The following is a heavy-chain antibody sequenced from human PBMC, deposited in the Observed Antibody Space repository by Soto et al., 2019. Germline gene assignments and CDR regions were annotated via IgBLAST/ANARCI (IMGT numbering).Heavy chain of an antibody. V-gene: IGHV4-61*01. D-gene: IGHD2-15*01. CDR1: GGSVSSGSYY. CDR3: AREGGLYCSGGSCYSWFDP. CDR2: IYYSGST. J-gene: IGHJ5*02. Sequence: QVQLQESGPGLVKPSETLSLTCTVSGGSVSSGSYYWSWIRQPPGKGLEWIGYIYYSGSTNYNPSLKSRVTISVDTSKTQFSLKLSSVSAADTAVYYCAREGGLYCSGGSCYSWFDPWGQGTLVTVSS.